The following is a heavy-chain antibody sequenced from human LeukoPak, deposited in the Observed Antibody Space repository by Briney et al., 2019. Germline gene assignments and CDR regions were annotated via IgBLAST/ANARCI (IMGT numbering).Heavy chain of an antibody. CDR3: AREDSGYGYAFDI. CDR1: GFTFSSYS. Sequence: GGSLRLSCAASGFTFSSYSMSWVRQAPGKGLEWISYISSSSRTTYYAASVKGRFTISRDNAKNSLYLQMNSLRAEDTAVYYCAREDSGYGYAFDIWGQGTMVAVSS. J-gene: IGHJ3*02. V-gene: IGHV3-48*01. CDR2: ISSSSRTT. D-gene: IGHD5-12*01.